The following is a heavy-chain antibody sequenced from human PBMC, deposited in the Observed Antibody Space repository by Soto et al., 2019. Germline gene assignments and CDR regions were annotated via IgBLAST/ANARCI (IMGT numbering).Heavy chain of an antibody. J-gene: IGHJ4*02. Sequence: EVQLLESGGGLVQPGGSLRLSCAASGFTFSSYAMSWVRQAPGKGLEWVSAISGSGGSTYYADSVKGRFTISRDNSKNTLYLQMNSLRAEDTAVYYYAKGGITIFGVVIPFDYWGQGTLVTVSS. CDR2: ISGSGGST. V-gene: IGHV3-23*01. CDR1: GFTFSSYA. CDR3: AKGGITIFGVVIPFDY. D-gene: IGHD3-3*01.